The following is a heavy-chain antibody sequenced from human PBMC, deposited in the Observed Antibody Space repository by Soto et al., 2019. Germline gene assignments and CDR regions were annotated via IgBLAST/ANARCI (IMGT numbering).Heavy chain of an antibody. CDR1: GFTFRSYV. CDR2: TSYDESDK. V-gene: IGHV3-30*19. CDR3: ARWGTTGGLDV. Sequence: QVQLVESGGGVVQPGTSLRVSCVGSGFTFRSYVMHWVRQAPGKGLEWVALTSYDESDKYYDDSVRGRFTISRDNSRNTVDLQMDSLRLEDTALYYCARWGTTGGLDVWGQGTLVSVSS. J-gene: IGHJ1*01. D-gene: IGHD3-16*01.